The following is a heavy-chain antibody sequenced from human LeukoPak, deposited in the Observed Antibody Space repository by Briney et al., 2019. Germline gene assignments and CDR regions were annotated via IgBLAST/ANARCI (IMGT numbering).Heavy chain of an antibody. V-gene: IGHV3-74*03. CDR3: AALDHGHDY. Sequence: PGGSLRLSCAASGFTVSSNYMSWVRQAPGKGLVWVSRINSDGSSTKCADSVKGRFTISRDNAKNTLYLQMNSLRAEDTAVYYCAALDHGHDYWGQGTLVTVSS. CDR2: INSDGSST. CDR1: GFTVSSNY. J-gene: IGHJ4*02.